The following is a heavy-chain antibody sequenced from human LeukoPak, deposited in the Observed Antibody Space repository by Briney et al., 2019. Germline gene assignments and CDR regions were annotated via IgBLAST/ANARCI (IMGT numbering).Heavy chain of an antibody. CDR2: ISSSSSTI. D-gene: IGHD4-17*01. CDR3: ARDRYGVGNWFDP. J-gene: IGHJ5*02. CDR1: GFTFSSYS. Sequence: GGSLRLSCAASGFTFSSYSMNWVRQAPGKGLEWVSYISSSSSTIYYADSVKGRFTISRDNAKNSLYLQMNSLRAEDTAVYYCARDRYGVGNWFDPWGQGTLVTVSS. V-gene: IGHV3-48*04.